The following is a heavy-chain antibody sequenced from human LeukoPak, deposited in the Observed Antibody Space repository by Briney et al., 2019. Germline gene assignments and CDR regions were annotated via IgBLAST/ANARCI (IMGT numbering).Heavy chain of an antibody. Sequence: EASVKVSCKASGYTFTSYDINWVRQATGQGLEWMGWMNPNSGNTGYAQKFQGRVTMTRNTSISTAYMELSSLRSEDTAVYYCARGGGNMVGDWYFDLWGRGTLVTVSS. D-gene: IGHD4/OR15-4a*01. V-gene: IGHV1-8*01. CDR1: GYTFTSYD. J-gene: IGHJ2*01. CDR2: MNPNSGNT. CDR3: ARGGGNMVGDWYFDL.